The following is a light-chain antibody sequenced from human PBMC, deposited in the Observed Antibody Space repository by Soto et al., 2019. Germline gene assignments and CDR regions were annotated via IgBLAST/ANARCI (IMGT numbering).Light chain of an antibody. Sequence: DIQMTQSPSTLSASVGDTVTITCRASQSISNWLAWYQQKPGQAPKLLIHKASTLESGVPSRFSGSGSGTEFTLTISGLQPDAFAAFYCQQYDRLPYTFGQGTKLDIK. CDR1: QSISNW. V-gene: IGKV1-5*03. CDR2: KAS. CDR3: QQYDRLPYT. J-gene: IGKJ2*01.